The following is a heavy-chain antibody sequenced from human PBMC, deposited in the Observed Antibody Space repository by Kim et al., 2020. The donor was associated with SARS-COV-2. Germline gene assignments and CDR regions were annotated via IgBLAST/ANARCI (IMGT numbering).Heavy chain of an antibody. Sequence: SETLSLTCTXSGGSISSYYWSWIRQPPGKGLEWIGYIYYSGSTNYNPSLKSRVTISVDTSKNHVSLELSSVTAADTAVYYCARRRVGNFDTSGYYNNWFDPWGQGTLVTVSS. CDR3: ARRRVGNFDTSGYYNNWFDP. CDR2: IYYSGST. CDR1: GGSISSYY. D-gene: IGHD3-22*01. J-gene: IGHJ5*02. V-gene: IGHV4-59*01.